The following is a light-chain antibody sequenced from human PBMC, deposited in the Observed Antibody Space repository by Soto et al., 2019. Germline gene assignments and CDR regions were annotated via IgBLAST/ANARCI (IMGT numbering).Light chain of an antibody. V-gene: IGKV1-8*01. Sequence: AIRRTQSPSSLSASTGDRVTITCRASQGISSYLAWYQQKPGKAPKLLSYAASTLQSGVPSRFSGSGSGTDFPLTISCLQSEDFATYYCQQYYSYLTFGGGTKVEIK. J-gene: IGKJ4*01. CDR3: QQYYSYLT. CDR1: QGISSY. CDR2: AAS.